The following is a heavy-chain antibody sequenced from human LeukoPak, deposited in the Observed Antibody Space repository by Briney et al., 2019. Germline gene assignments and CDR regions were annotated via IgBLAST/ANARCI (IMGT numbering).Heavy chain of an antibody. V-gene: IGHV7-4-1*02. CDR2: INTNTGNP. J-gene: IGHJ3*02. CDR3: AREEASLWFGEYDAFDI. Sequence: ASVKVSCKASGYTFTGYYLHWVRQAPGQGLEWMGWINTNTGNPTYAQGFTGRFVFSLDTSVSTAYLQISSLKAEDTAVYYCAREEASLWFGEYDAFDIWGQGTMVTVSS. D-gene: IGHD3-10*01. CDR1: GYTFTGYY.